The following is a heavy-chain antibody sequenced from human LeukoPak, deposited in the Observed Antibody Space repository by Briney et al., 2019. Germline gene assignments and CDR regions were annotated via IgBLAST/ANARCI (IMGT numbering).Heavy chain of an antibody. V-gene: IGHV3-48*01. CDR3: ARGVDN. J-gene: IGHJ4*02. CDR2: ITSSSNTI. CDR1: GFTFSSYS. Sequence: GGSLRLSCAASGFTFSSYSMNWVRQAPGKGLEWVSYITSSSNTIYYADSVKGRFTISRDNAKNSLYLQMNSLRAEDTAVYYCARGVDNWGQGTLVTVSS.